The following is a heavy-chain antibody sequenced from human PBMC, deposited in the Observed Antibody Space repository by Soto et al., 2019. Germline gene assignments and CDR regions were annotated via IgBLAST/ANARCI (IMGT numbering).Heavy chain of an antibody. CDR3: ASGTLVAGPFGAFDV. J-gene: IGHJ3*01. Sequence: QLQLQESGPGLVKPSETLSLTCTVSGGSISGASYYWDWIRQSPGKGLEWIGNIYYSGNTYYNPSLKRRVMISVATPKNQISLRLSSVPGADTAVDYCASGTLVAGPFGAFDVWGQGTMVIVSS. CDR1: GGSISGASYY. V-gene: IGHV4-39*01. CDR2: IYYSGNT. D-gene: IGHD6-19*01.